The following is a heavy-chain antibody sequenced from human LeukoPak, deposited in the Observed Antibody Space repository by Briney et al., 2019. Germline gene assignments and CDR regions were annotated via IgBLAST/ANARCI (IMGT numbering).Heavy chain of an antibody. J-gene: IGHJ4*02. V-gene: IGHV4-39*07. Sequence: SETLSLTCTVSGDSISSSSYYWGWIRQPPGKGLEWIGSIYYSGSTYYNPSLKSRVTISVDTSKIQFSLKLSSVTAADTAVYYCARTYCGGDCYTDYWGQGTLVTASS. CDR3: ARTYCGGDCYTDY. CDR1: GDSISSSSYY. D-gene: IGHD2-21*02. CDR2: IYYSGST.